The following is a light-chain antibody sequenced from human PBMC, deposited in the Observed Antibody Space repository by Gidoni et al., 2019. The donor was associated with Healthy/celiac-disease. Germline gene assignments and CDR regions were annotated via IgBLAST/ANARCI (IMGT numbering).Light chain of an antibody. Sequence: SYALTQPPSVSVSPGQTASITCSGDKLGDKYACWYQQKPGQSPVLVIYQDSKRPAGIPERFSGSNSGNTATLTISGTQAMDEADDYCQAWDSSTGGYVVFGGGTKLTVL. CDR1: KLGDKY. J-gene: IGLJ2*01. CDR2: QDS. CDR3: QAWDSSTGGYVV. V-gene: IGLV3-1*01.